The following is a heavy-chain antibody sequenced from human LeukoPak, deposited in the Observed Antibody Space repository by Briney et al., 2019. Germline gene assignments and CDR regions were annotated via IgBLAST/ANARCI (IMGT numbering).Heavy chain of an antibody. D-gene: IGHD6-13*01. CDR3: ARRVAAGGTRWFDP. CDR2: IYQSGST. CDR1: GYSISSGYY. Sequence: SETLSLTCAVSGYSISSGYYWGWIRQPPGKGREWIGSIYQSGSTYYNPSLKSRVTISVDTSKNQFSLNLSSVTAADTAVYYCARRVAAGGTRWFDPWGQGTLVTVSS. V-gene: IGHV4-38-2*01. J-gene: IGHJ5*02.